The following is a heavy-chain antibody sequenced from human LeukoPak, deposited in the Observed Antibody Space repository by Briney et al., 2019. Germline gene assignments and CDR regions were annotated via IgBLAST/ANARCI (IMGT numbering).Heavy chain of an antibody. Sequence: SETLSLTCTVSGDSTSNNYWGWIRQPPGKGLEWIGSIYYSGSTHYNPSLKSRVTISVDTSKNQFSLKLSSVTAADTAVYYCASHRNDYYDSSGHDYWGQGTLVTVSS. CDR2: IYYSGST. J-gene: IGHJ4*02. D-gene: IGHD3-22*01. CDR1: GDSTSNNY. V-gene: IGHV4-39*01. CDR3: ASHRNDYYDSSGHDY.